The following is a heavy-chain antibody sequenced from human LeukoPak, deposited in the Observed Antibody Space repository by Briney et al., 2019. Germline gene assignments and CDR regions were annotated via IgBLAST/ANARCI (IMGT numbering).Heavy chain of an antibody. CDR1: GFTFSSYA. V-gene: IGHV3-23*01. CDR3: AKDKAAAGTAGFDY. CDR2: ISGSGGST. J-gene: IGHJ4*02. Sequence: GGSLRLSCAASGFTFSSYAMSWVRQAPGKGLEWDSAISGSGGSTYYADSVKGRFTISRDNSKNTLYLQMNSLRAEDTAVYYCAKDKAAAGTAGFDYWGQGTLVTVSS. D-gene: IGHD6-13*01.